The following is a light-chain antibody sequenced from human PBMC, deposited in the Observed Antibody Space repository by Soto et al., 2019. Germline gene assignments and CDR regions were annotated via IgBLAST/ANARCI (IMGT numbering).Light chain of an antibody. CDR2: GNS. Sequence: QAVVTQPPSVSGAPGQRVTISCTGSSSNIATVYDVHWYQHLPGTAPKLLIYGNSNRPSGVPDRFSGSKSGASASLAISGLQAEDEADYYCQSYDSSLSGYVFGTGTKLTVL. CDR3: QSYDSSLSGYV. J-gene: IGLJ1*01. V-gene: IGLV1-40*03. CDR1: SSNIATVYD.